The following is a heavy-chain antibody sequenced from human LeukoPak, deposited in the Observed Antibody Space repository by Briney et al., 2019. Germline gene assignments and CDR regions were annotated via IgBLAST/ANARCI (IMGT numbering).Heavy chain of an antibody. D-gene: IGHD3-16*01. CDR3: AHSGGRRHYYYYGMDV. CDR2: IYSGGST. J-gene: IGHJ6*02. V-gene: IGHV3-53*01. CDR1: GLTVSSNY. Sequence: GGSLRLSCAASGLTVSSNYMSWVRQAPGKGLEWVSVIYSGGSTYYADSVRGRFTISRDNSKNTLYLQMNSLRAEDTAVYYCAHSGGRRHYYYYGMDVWGQGTTVTVSS.